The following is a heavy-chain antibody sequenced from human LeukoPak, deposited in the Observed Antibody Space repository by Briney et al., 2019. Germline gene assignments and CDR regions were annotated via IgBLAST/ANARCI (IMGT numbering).Heavy chain of an antibody. CDR2: IYTSGST. Sequence: SQTLSLTCTVSGGSISSGSYYWSWIRQPAGKGLERIGRIYTSGSTNYNPSLKSRVTISVDTSKNQCSLKLSSVTAADTAVYYCARGMGDNSQDNWFDPWGQGTLVTVSS. CDR1: GGSISSGSYY. CDR3: ARGMGDNSQDNWFDP. D-gene: IGHD3-16*01. J-gene: IGHJ5*02. V-gene: IGHV4-61*02.